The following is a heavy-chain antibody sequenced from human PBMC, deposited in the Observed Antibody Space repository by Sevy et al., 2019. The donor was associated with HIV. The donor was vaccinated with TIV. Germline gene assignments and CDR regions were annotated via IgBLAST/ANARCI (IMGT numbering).Heavy chain of an antibody. CDR1: GFIVSSNY. CDR3: ARDRNTAMVIGMDV. J-gene: IGHJ6*02. D-gene: IGHD5-18*01. V-gene: IGHV3-53*01. CDR2: IYSGGST. Sequence: GGSLRLSCAASGFIVSSNYMSWVRRAPGKGLEWVSVIYSGGSTYYADSVRGRFTISRDNSKNTLYLQMNSLRGEDTAVYYCARDRNTAMVIGMDVWGQGTTVTVSS.